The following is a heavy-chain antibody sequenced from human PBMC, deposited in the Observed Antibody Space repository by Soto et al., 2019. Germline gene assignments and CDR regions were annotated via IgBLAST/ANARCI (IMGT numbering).Heavy chain of an antibody. CDR2: IYYSGST. CDR3: ARPVPVYSSSSLAYYFDY. Sequence: QLQLQESGPGLVKPSETLSLTCTVYGGSISSSSYYWGWIRQPPGKGLEWMGSIYYSGSTYYNPSLNCRVTISVDTSKNPFSLKLSSVPAAATAVYYCARPVPVYSSSSLAYYFDYWGQGTLVTVSS. D-gene: IGHD6-6*01. J-gene: IGHJ4*02. CDR1: GGSISSSSYY. V-gene: IGHV4-39*01.